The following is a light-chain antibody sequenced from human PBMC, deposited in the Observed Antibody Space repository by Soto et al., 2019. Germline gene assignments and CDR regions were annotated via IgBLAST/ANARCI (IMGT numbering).Light chain of an antibody. V-gene: IGKV1-27*01. CDR3: QSYTTAPWT. CDR2: AAS. CDR1: HDITHY. J-gene: IGKJ1*01. Sequence: DIQMTQSPSSLSASVGDRVTITYRASHDITHYLVWYQQKPGKVPEVLIYAASTLRSGVPSRFTGSGSGTDFTLTISSLQPEDVATYFCQSYTTAPWTFGQGTEVEIK.